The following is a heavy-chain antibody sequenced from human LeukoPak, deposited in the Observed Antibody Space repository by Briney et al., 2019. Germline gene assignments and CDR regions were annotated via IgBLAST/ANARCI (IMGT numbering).Heavy chain of an antibody. Sequence: GGSLRLSCAASGFTLSSYWMSWVRQAPGKGLEWVANIKQDGSEKYYVDSVKGRFTISRDNGKNSLYLQMNSLRAEGTAVYYCARDLMGWDLHYFDYWGQGTLVTVSS. CDR3: ARDLMGWDLHYFDY. V-gene: IGHV3-7*01. CDR1: GFTLSSYW. D-gene: IGHD1-26*01. CDR2: IKQDGSEK. J-gene: IGHJ4*02.